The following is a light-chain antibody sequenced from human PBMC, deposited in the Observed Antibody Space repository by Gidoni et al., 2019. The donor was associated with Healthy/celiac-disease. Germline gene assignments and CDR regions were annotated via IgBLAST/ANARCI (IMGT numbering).Light chain of an antibody. J-gene: IGKJ1*01. V-gene: IGKV3-11*01. CDR1: QSVSSY. Sequence: EIVLTQSPATLPLSPGERATLSCRASQSVSSYLAWYQQKPGQAPRLLIYDASNRATGIPARFSGSGSVTDFTLTISSLEPEDFAVYYCQQRSNWPTFGQGTKVEIK. CDR2: DAS. CDR3: QQRSNWPT.